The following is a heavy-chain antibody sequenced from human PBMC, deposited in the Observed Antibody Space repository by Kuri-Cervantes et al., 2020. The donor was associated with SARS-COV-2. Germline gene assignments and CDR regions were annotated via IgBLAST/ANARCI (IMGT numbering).Heavy chain of an antibody. CDR1: GFTFSSYS. CDR2: ISSSSSTI. Sequence: GGSLRLSCAASGFTFSSYSMNWVRQAPGKGLEWVSYISSSSSTIYYADSVKGRFTISRDNAKNSLYLQMISLRDEDTAVYYCAREGVTGTTYYYYYGMDVWGQGTTVTVSS. D-gene: IGHD1-7*01. J-gene: IGHJ6*02. CDR3: AREGVTGTTYYYYYGMDV. V-gene: IGHV3-48*02.